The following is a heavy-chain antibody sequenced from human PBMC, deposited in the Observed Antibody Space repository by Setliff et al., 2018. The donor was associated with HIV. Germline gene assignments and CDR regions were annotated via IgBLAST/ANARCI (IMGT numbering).Heavy chain of an antibody. J-gene: IGHJ4*02. CDR1: GGSFSSVSYY. CDR3: ARSSYYGSGSYTDY. D-gene: IGHD3-10*01. Sequence: PSETLSLTCTVSGGSFSSVSYYWNWIRQPAGKGLEWIGRIYFSGSTNYNPSLKSRVTISVDTSKKQFSLKLRSVTAADTAVYYCARSSYYGSGSYTDYWGQ. V-gene: IGHV4-61*02. CDR2: IYFSGST.